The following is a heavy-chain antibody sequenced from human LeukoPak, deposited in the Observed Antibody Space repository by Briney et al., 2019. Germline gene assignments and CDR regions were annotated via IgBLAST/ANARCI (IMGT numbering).Heavy chain of an antibody. J-gene: IGHJ4*02. Sequence: ASVKVSCKASGGTFSSYAISWVRQAPGQGLEWMGGIIPIFGTANYAQKLQGRVTMTTDTSTSTAYMELRSLRSDDTAVYYCARFVVVPAAAIDYWGQGTLVTVSS. D-gene: IGHD2-2*01. CDR1: GGTFSSYA. CDR3: ARFVVVPAAAIDY. CDR2: IIPIFGTA. V-gene: IGHV1-69*05.